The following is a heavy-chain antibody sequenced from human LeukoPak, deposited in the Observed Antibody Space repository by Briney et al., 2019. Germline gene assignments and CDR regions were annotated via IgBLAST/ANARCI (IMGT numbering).Heavy chain of an antibody. V-gene: IGHV3-30-3*01. CDR3: ARQLDSSSSY. CDR1: GFTFSSYA. J-gene: IGHJ4*02. Sequence: GGSLRLSCAASGFTFSSYAMHWVRQAPGKGLEWVAVISYDGSNKYYADSVKGRFTISRDNSKNTLYLQMNSLRADDTAVYYCARQLDSSSSYWGQGTLVTVSS. CDR2: ISYDGSNK. D-gene: IGHD6-6*01.